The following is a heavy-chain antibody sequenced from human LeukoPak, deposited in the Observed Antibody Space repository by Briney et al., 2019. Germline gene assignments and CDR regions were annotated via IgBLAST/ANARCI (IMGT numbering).Heavy chain of an antibody. D-gene: IGHD5/OR15-5a*01. CDR2: IYTSGST. J-gene: IGHJ4*02. V-gene: IGHV4-61*02. CDR1: GGSISSGSFF. CDR3: ARGPLVSYYFDY. Sequence: SQTLSLTCTVSGGSISSGSFFWSWIRQPAGKGLEYIGRIYTSGSTSYKPSLKSRVTISVDTSRNQFSLKLSSVTAADTAVYYCARGPLVSYYFDYWGQGTLVTVSS.